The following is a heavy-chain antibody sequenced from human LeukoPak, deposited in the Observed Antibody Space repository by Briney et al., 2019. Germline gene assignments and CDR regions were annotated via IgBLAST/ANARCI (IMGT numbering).Heavy chain of an antibody. Sequence: ASVKVSCKASGYXFTGYYIHWVRQAPGQGLEWMGWINPNSGGTNYAQKFQGRVTMTRDTSISTAYMELSRLRSDDTAVYYCATSYDYGDYGGFDYWGQGTLVTVSS. CDR2: INPNSGGT. J-gene: IGHJ4*02. V-gene: IGHV1-2*02. D-gene: IGHD4-17*01. CDR3: ATSYDYGDYGGFDY. CDR1: GYXFTGYY.